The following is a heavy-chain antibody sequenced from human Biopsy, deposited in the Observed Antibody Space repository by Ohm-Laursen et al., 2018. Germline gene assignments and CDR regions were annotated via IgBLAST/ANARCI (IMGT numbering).Heavy chain of an antibody. J-gene: IGHJ3*02. Sequence: PSETLSLTCRVSGGSMTGYEWSWIRLAPGKGLEWIGYFYYSGGTKYNPSLASRVTFSVDMSKSQFSLKLYSVTAADTAVYYCARVEAGTYDALDIWGQGTLVAVSA. CDR3: ARVEAGTYDALDI. D-gene: IGHD1-26*01. CDR2: FYYSGGT. V-gene: IGHV4-59*01. CDR1: GGSMTGYE.